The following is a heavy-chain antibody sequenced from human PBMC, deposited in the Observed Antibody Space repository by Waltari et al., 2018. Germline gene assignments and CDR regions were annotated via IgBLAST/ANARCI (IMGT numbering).Heavy chain of an antibody. CDR1: GFTFSSYA. CDR2: ISGSGGST. D-gene: IGHD3-22*01. CDR3: ARFPVYYYDSSGYLDY. V-gene: IGHV3-23*01. Sequence: EVQLLESGGGLVQPGGSLRLSCAASGFTFSSYAMRWVRQAPGKGLEWVSAISGSGGSTYYADSVKGRFTISRDNSKNTLYLQMNSLRAEDTAVYYCARFPVYYYDSSGYLDYWGQGTLVTVSS. J-gene: IGHJ4*02.